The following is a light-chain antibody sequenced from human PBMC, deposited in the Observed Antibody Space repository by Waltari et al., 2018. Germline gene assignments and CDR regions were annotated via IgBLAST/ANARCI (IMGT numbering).Light chain of an antibody. CDR1: QSVSSY. J-gene: IGKJ1*01. CDR2: DAS. V-gene: IGKV3-11*01. CDR3: QQRRNWPRT. Sequence: EIVFTQSPATLSLSHEEIATLSCRASQSVSSYFAWYQQKPGQAPKLLIYDASSRATGIPDRFSGSGSGTDFSLTISSLEPEDFAVYFCQQRRNWPRTFGQGTKVEI.